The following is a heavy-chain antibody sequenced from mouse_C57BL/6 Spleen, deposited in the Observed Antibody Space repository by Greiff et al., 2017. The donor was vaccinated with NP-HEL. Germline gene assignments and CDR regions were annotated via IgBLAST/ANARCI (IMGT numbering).Heavy chain of an antibody. CDR1: GYTFTDYN. Sequence: EVQLQQSGPELVKPGASVKIPCKASGYTFTDYNMDWVKQSHGKSLEWIGDINPNNGGTIYNQKFKGKATLTVDKSSSTAYMELRSLTSEDTAVYYCARPHYGSIHWYFDVWGTGTTVTVSS. CDR3: ARPHYGSIHWYFDV. CDR2: INPNNGGT. D-gene: IGHD1-1*01. V-gene: IGHV1-18*01. J-gene: IGHJ1*03.